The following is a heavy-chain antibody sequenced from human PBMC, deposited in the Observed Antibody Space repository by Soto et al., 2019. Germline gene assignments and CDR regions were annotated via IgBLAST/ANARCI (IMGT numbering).Heavy chain of an antibody. CDR2: ISGSGGST. J-gene: IGHJ6*02. CDR1: GFPLSSYA. CDR3: AKDFQNGMDG. V-gene: IGHV3-23*01. Sequence: GXSRSLSCSASGFPLSSYAMSWVRQATGKGLEWVSAISGSGGSTYYADSVKGRFTISRDNSKNTLYLQMNSLRAEDTAVYYCAKDFQNGMDGWGQGTKVTFSS.